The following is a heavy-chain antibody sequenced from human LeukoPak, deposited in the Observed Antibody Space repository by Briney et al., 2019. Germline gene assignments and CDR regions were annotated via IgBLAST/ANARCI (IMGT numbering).Heavy chain of an antibody. V-gene: IGHV1-46*01. CDR3: ARGHRNTFYYYYYGMDV. CDR2: XNPSGGST. J-gene: IGHJ6*02. D-gene: IGHD3-16*02. Sequence: PGQXXXXMGIXNPSGGSTSYAQKFQGRVTMTRDTSTSTVYMELSSLRSEDTAVYYCARGHRNTFYYYYYGMDVWGQGTTVTVSS.